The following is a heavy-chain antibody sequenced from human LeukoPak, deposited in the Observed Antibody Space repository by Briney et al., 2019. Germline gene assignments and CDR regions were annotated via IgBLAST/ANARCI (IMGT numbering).Heavy chain of an antibody. Sequence: GGSLRLSCAASGFTFSSYTMNWVRQAPGKGLEWVSSISSSSDDIYYADSVKGRFTISRDNSKNTLYLQMNSLRAEDTAVYYCARDPDFGYWGQGTLVTVSS. J-gene: IGHJ4*02. V-gene: IGHV3-21*01. CDR2: ISSSSDDI. D-gene: IGHD3-3*01. CDR3: ARDPDFGY. CDR1: GFTFSSYT.